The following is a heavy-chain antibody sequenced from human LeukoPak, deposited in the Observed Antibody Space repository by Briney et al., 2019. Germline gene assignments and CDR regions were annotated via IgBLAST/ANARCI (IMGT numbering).Heavy chain of an antibody. CDR2: ISGSGGST. CDR3: ARESADCSSTSCSYYFDY. D-gene: IGHD2-2*01. CDR1: GFTFSSYA. V-gene: IGHV3-23*01. J-gene: IGHJ4*02. Sequence: PGGSLRLSCAASGFTFSSYAMGWVRQAPGKGLEWVSAISGSGGSTYYADSVKGRFTISRDNSKNTLYLQMNSLRAEDTAVYYCARESADCSSTSCSYYFDYWGQGTLVTVSS.